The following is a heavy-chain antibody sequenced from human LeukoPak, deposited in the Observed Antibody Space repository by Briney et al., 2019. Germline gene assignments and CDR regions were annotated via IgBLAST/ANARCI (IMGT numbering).Heavy chain of an antibody. V-gene: IGHV4-59*01. J-gene: IGHJ3*02. Sequence: PSETLSLTCTVSGGSISSYYWSWIRQPPGKGLEWIGYIYYSGSTNYNPSLKSRVTISVDTSKNQFSLKLGSVTAADTAVYYCARDRYSSGWHEGVVAFDIWGQGTMVTVSS. CDR3: ARDRYSSGWHEGVVAFDI. CDR2: IYYSGST. CDR1: GGSISSYY. D-gene: IGHD6-19*01.